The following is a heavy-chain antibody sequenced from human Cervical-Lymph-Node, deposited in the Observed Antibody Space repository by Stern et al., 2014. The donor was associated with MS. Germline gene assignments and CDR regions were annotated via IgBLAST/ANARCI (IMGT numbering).Heavy chain of an antibody. Sequence: VQLVQSGAEVKKPGGSVKGSCMASGDTFSRKTVSWVRQAPGQGLEWIGGINRYFRTPNYAQKFQGRVTISTDDSTSTVYLEVNSLSSADTAVYYCARAVKNYDISAYLFDHCGQGTLVTVS. V-gene: IGHV1-69*01. CDR1: GDTFSRKT. CDR2: INRYFRTP. J-gene: IGHJ4*02. D-gene: IGHD3-22*01. CDR3: ARAVKNYDISAYLFDH.